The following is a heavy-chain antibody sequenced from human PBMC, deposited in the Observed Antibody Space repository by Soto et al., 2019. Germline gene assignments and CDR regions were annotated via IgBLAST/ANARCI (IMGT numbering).Heavy chain of an antibody. J-gene: IGHJ5*02. D-gene: IGHD5-18*01. CDR2: IYYSGST. CDR3: ARDLASYGYNWFDA. V-gene: IGHV4-59*12. CDR1: GGSLNAYF. Sequence: PSETLSLTPTLAGGSLNAYFWAWIRQPPGKGLEWIGYIYYSGSTNYNPSLKSRVSISVDTSKNQFSLKLGSVTAADTAVYYCARDLASYGYNWFDAQGQGTLVT.